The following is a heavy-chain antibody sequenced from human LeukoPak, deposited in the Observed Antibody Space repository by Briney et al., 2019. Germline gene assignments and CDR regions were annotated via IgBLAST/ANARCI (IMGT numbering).Heavy chain of an antibody. D-gene: IGHD3-10*01. CDR3: ARDGERDYYGSGSGKAFDI. Sequence: PGGSLRLSCAASGFTFSSYSMNWVRQAPGKGLEWVSYISSSSSTIYYADSVKGRFTISRDNAKNSLYLQMNSLRAEDTAVYYCARDGERDYYGSGSGKAFDIWGQGTMVTVSS. CDR2: ISSSSSTI. J-gene: IGHJ3*02. CDR1: GFTFSSYS. V-gene: IGHV3-48*01.